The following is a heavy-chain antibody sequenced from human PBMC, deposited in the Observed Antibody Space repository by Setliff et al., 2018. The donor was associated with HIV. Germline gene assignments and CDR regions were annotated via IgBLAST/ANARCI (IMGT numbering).Heavy chain of an antibody. J-gene: IGHJ6*03. CDR3: ARGVNSGTYWGYYYYMDV. CDR1: GGSINSCY. V-gene: IGHV4-4*08. CDR2: KHTSGST. Sequence: PSETLSLTCSVSGGSINSCYWNWVRQPPGKGLEWIAYKHTSGSTNYNPSLKSRVIISVDTSKNQFSLRLSSVTAADTAIYYCARGVNSGTYWGYYYYMDVWGKGTTVTVSS. D-gene: IGHD1-26*01.